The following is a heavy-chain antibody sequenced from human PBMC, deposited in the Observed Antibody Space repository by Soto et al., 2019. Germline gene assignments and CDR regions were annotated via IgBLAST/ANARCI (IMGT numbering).Heavy chain of an antibody. CDR2: VYPADSDT. D-gene: IGHD6-19*01. CDR3: ARPDSTGYYDY. Sequence: GESLKISCKGSGYSFTNYWIAWVRQMPGKGLEWMAIVYPADSDTRYSPSFQGQVTISADKSISTAYLQWSSLQASDSAIYYCARPDSTGYYDYWGQGTPGTVPQ. V-gene: IGHV5-51*01. CDR1: GYSFTNYW. J-gene: IGHJ4*02.